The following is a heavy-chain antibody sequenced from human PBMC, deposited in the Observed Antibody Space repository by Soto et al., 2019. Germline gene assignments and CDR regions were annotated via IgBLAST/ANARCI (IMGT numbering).Heavy chain of an antibody. D-gene: IGHD5-12*01. Sequence: QVQLQESGPGLVKPSETLSLMCTVSGGSISSYYWSWIRQPPGKGLEWIGYIYYSGSTNYNPSLKGRVTISVDTSKNQFSRKLSSVTAADTAVYYCARERRDGYKHYFDYWGQGTLVTVSS. CDR1: GGSISSYY. V-gene: IGHV4-59*01. CDR3: ARERRDGYKHYFDY. CDR2: IYYSGST. J-gene: IGHJ4*02.